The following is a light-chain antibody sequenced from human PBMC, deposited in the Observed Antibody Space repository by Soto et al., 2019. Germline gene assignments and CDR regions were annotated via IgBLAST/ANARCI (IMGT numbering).Light chain of an antibody. V-gene: IGKV1-5*01. CDR2: DAS. CDR1: QSISSW. Sequence: GDRVTITCRASQSISSWLAWYQQKPGKAPKLLIYDASSMESGVPSRFSGSGSGTEFTLTISSLQPDDFATYYCQQYNSYWTFGQGTKVEIK. CDR3: QQYNSYWT. J-gene: IGKJ1*01.